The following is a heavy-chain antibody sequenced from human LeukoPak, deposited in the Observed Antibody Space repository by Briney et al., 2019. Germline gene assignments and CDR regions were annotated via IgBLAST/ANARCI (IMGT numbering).Heavy chain of an antibody. V-gene: IGHV3-7*03. J-gene: IGHJ4*02. CDR1: GFVFSNYW. CDR2: INDGGSGK. Sequence: GGSLRLSCAASGFVFSNYWMTWVRQAPGKGLEWVASINDGGSGKYYVDSVKGRFTISRDNAQKSLYLEMHSRRAEDTAVYFCARAVTSTEGYWGQGTLVTVSS. D-gene: IGHD4-17*01. CDR3: ARAVTSTEGY.